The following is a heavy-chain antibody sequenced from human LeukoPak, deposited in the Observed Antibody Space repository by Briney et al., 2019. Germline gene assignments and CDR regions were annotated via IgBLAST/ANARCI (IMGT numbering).Heavy chain of an antibody. CDR3: ARGGGSHIDY. CDR2: IYTSGST. J-gene: IGHJ4*02. D-gene: IGHD1-26*01. V-gene: IGHV4-59*10. CDR1: GGSFSGYY. Sequence: PSETLSLTCAVYGGSFSGYYWSWIRQPAGKGLEWIGRIYTSGSTNYNPSLKSRVTMSVDTSKNQFSLKLSSVTAADTAVYYCARGGGSHIDYWGQGTLVTVSS.